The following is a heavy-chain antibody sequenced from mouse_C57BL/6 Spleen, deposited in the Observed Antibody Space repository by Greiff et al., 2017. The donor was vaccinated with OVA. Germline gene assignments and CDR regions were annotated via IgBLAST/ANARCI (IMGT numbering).Heavy chain of an antibody. Sequence: VHLVESGAELVRPGTSVKMSCKASGYTFTNYWIGWAKQRPGHGLEWIGDIYPGGGYTNYNEKFKGKATLTADKSSSTAYMQFSSLTSEDSAIYYCASGGYSNYGFFAYWGQGTLVTVSA. V-gene: IGHV1-63*01. J-gene: IGHJ3*01. CDR3: ASGGYSNYGFFAY. CDR2: IYPGGGYT. CDR1: GYTFTNYW. D-gene: IGHD2-5*01.